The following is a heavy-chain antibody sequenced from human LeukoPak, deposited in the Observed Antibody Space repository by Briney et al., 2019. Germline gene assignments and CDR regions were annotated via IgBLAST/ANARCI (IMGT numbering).Heavy chain of an antibody. J-gene: IGHJ4*02. CDR2: IYYSGST. Sequence: SETLSLTCTVSGGSISSYYWSWIRQPPGKGLEWIGYIYYSGSTNYNPSLKSRVTISVDTSKNQFSLKLSSVTAADTAVYYCARGDAVLRYFFDNWGQGTLVTVSS. D-gene: IGHD3-9*01. CDR1: GGSISSYY. V-gene: IGHV4-59*08. CDR3: ARGDAVLRYFFDN.